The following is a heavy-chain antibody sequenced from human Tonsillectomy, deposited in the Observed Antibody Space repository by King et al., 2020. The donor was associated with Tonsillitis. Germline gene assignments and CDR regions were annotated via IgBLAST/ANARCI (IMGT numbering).Heavy chain of an antibody. J-gene: IGHJ1*01. CDR2: IYYSGST. CDR3: ASQEVVTPGYFQH. V-gene: IGHV4-59*01. CDR1: GGSISSYY. D-gene: IGHD4-23*01. Sequence: QVQLQESGPGLVKPSETLSLTCTVSGGSISSYYWSWIRQPPGKGLEWIGYIYYSGSTNYNPSLKSRVTISVDTSKNQFSLKLSSVTAADTAVYYCASQEVVTPGYFQHWGQGTLVTVSS.